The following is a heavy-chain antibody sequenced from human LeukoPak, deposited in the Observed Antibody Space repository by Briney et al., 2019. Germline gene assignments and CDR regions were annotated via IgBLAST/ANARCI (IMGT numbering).Heavy chain of an antibody. CDR1: GFTFSSYG. J-gene: IGHJ4*02. CDR3: AKERGYGGYGQEY. D-gene: IGHD5-12*01. CDR2: ISYDGSNK. Sequence: PGGSLRLSCAASGFTFSSYGMHWVRQALGKGLEWVAVISYDGSNKYYADSVKGRFTISRDNSKNTLYLQMNSLRAEDTAVYYCAKERGYGGYGQEYWGQGTLATVSS. V-gene: IGHV3-30*18.